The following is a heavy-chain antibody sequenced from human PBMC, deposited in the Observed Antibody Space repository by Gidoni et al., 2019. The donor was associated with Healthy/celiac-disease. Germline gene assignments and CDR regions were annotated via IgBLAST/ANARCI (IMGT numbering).Heavy chain of an antibody. CDR1: GFTFDDYA. D-gene: IGHD3-16*01. CDR3: AKDNPGGLDY. CDR2: ISWNSGSI. J-gene: IGHJ4*02. Sequence: EVQLVESGGGLVQPGRSLRLSCAAPGFTFDDYAMPWVRQAPGKGLEWVSGISWNSGSIGYADSVKGRFTISRDNAKNSLYLQMNSLRAEDTALYYCAKDNPGGLDYWGQGTLVTVSS. V-gene: IGHV3-9*01.